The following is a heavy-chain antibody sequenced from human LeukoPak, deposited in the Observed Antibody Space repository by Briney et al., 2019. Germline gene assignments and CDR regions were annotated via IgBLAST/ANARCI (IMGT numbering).Heavy chain of an antibody. J-gene: IGHJ6*03. D-gene: IGHD2-15*01. CDR3: SRAVLPEGWYYYYYMDV. Sequence: ASVKVSCKASGYTFTSYGISWVRQAPGQGLEWMGWISAYNGNTNYAQKLQGRVTMTTDTSTSTAYMELRSLRSDDTAVYYCSRAVLPEGWYYYYYMDVWGKETTVTVSS. CDR2: ISAYNGNT. CDR1: GYTFTSYG. V-gene: IGHV1-18*01.